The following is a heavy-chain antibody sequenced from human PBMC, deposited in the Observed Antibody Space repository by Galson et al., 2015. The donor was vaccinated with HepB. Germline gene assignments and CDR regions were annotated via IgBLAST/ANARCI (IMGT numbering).Heavy chain of an antibody. CDR1: GFTFSSYA. CDR3: ARDRGLELQEGTAFDY. CDR2: ISYDGSNK. J-gene: IGHJ4*02. V-gene: IGHV3-30-3*01. Sequence: SLRLSCAASGFTFSSYAMHWVRQAPGKGLEWVAVISYDGSNKYYADSVKGRFTISRDNSKNTLYLQMNSLRAEDTAVYYCARDRGLELQEGTAFDYWGQGTLVTVSS. D-gene: IGHD1-7*01.